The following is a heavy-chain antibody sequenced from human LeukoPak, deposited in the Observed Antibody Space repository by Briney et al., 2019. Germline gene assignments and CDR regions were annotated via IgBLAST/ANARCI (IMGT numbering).Heavy chain of an antibody. V-gene: IGHV3-20*04. Sequence: GGSLRLSCAASGFTFDDYAMHWVRQAPGKGLEWVSGINWNGGSTGYADSVKGRFTISRDNAKNSLYLQMNSLRAEDTALYYCASTIFGGFDPWGQGTLVTVSS. CDR3: ASTIFGGFDP. CDR1: GFTFDDYA. J-gene: IGHJ5*02. CDR2: INWNGGST. D-gene: IGHD3-3*01.